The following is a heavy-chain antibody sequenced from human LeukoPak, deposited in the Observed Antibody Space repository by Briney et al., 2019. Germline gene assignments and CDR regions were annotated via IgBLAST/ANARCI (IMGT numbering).Heavy chain of an antibody. CDR3: AKDTYCSSTSCYLAFVYYYYGMDV. Sequence: GGSLRLSCAASGFTFSSYGMHWVRQAPGKGLEWVAVISYDGSNKYYADSVKGRLTISRDNSKNTLYLQMNSLRAEDTAVYYCAKDTYCSSTSCYLAFVYYYYGMDVWGKGTTVTVSS. CDR1: GFTFSSYG. D-gene: IGHD2-2*01. V-gene: IGHV3-30*18. CDR2: ISYDGSNK. J-gene: IGHJ6*04.